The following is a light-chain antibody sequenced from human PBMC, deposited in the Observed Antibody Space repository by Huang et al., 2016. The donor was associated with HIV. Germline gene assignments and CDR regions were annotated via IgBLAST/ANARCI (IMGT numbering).Light chain of an antibody. CDR3: QQYNNWPPIT. Sequence: EIVMTQSPVTLSVSPGERATLSCRASQSVSSNLPWYQQKPGQSPRLLIYGASTRATGVPARFSGSGSGTEFTLTISSLQSEDFALYYCQQYNNWPPITFGQGTRLEIK. CDR2: GAS. V-gene: IGKV3-15*01. J-gene: IGKJ5*01. CDR1: QSVSSN.